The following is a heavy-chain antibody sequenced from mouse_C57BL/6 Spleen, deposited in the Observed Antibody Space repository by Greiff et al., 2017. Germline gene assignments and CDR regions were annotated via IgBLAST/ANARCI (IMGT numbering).Heavy chain of an antibody. CDR1: GYTFTDYE. Sequence: QVQLQQSGAELVRPGASVTLSCKASGYTFTDYEMHWVKQTPVHGLEWIGAIDPETGGTAYNQKFKGKAILTADKSSSTAYMELRSLTSEDSAVYYCTGRAVVATDEFAYWGQGTLVTVSA. J-gene: IGHJ3*01. D-gene: IGHD1-1*01. CDR2: IDPETGGT. V-gene: IGHV1-15*01. CDR3: TGRAVVATDEFAY.